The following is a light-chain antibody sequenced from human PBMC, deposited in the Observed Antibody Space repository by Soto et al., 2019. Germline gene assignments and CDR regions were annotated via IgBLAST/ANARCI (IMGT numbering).Light chain of an antibody. J-gene: IGKJ1*01. V-gene: IGKV1-39*01. CDR2: AAS. CDR3: QQSYTTAPT. CDR1: QGISSY. Sequence: DIQMTQSPSSLSASVGDRVTITCRASQGISSYLNWYQQKPGIAPKVLIYAASTLQRDVPSRFSGSGSGTDFTLTISSLQPEDFATYYCQQSYTTAPTFGRGTKVEIK.